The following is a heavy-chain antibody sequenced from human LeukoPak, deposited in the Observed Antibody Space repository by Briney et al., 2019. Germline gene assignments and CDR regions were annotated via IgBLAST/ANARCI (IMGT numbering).Heavy chain of an antibody. CDR3: AKDAEYSGSYLYYFDY. J-gene: IGHJ4*02. CDR1: GFTFSSYA. D-gene: IGHD1-26*01. Sequence: PGGSLRLSCAASGFTFSSYAMSWVRQAPGKGLEWVSAISGSGGSTYYADSVKGRFTISRDNSKNTLYLQMNSLRAEDTAVYYCAKDAEYSGSYLYYFDYWGQGTLVTVSS. V-gene: IGHV3-23*01. CDR2: ISGSGGST.